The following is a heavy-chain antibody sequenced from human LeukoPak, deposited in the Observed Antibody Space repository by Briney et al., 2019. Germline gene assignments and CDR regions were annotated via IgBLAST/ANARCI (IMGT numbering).Heavy chain of an antibody. D-gene: IGHD3-3*01. Sequence: GGSLRLSCAASGFPLSYYAVTWVRQAPGKGLEWVSAFSGSGGRPYYADSVKGRFTISRDNSKNTLYLQMNSRRAEDTAVYYCAKGTFWSGYYADYFDYWGQGTLVTVSS. V-gene: IGHV3-23*01. J-gene: IGHJ4*02. CDR1: GFPLSYYA. CDR3: AKGTFWSGYYADYFDY. CDR2: FSGSGGRP.